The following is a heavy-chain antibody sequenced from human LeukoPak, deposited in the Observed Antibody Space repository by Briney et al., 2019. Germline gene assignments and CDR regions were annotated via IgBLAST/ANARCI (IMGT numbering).Heavy chain of an antibody. CDR1: GGSVSSGSYY. D-gene: IGHD6-19*01. CDR2: IYYSGST. CDR3: ARVLAVAGTGFDY. V-gene: IGHV4-61*01. J-gene: IGHJ4*02. Sequence: SETLSLTCTVSGGSVSSGSYYWSWIRQPPGKGLEWIGYIYYSGSTNYNPSLKSRVTISVDTSKNQFSLKLTSVTAADTAVYYCARVLAVAGTGFDYWGQGILATVSS.